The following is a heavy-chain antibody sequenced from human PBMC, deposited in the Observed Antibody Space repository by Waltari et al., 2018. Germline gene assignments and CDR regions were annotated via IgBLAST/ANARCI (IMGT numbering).Heavy chain of an antibody. Sequence: QVQLVQSGAEVKKPGSSVKVSCKASGGTFSSYAISWVRQAPGQGLEWMGGIIPIFGTANYAHKFQGRVTITADESTSTAYMELSSLRSEDTAVYYCARGPYDILTGYYQDYYYYYYMDVWGKGTTVTVSS. D-gene: IGHD3-9*01. V-gene: IGHV1-69*12. CDR1: GGTFSSYA. J-gene: IGHJ6*03. CDR3: ARGPYDILTGYYQDYYYYYYMDV. CDR2: IIPIFGTA.